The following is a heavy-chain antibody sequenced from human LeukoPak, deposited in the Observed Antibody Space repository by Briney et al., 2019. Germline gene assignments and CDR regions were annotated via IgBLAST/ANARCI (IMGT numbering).Heavy chain of an antibody. V-gene: IGHV4-34*01. CDR3: ARAVATINSPHYYYYGMDV. D-gene: IGHD5-12*01. Sequence: SETLSLTCAVYGGSFSGYYWSWIRQPPGKGLEWIGEINHSGSTNYNPSLKSRVTISVDTSKNQFSLKLSSVTAADTAVYYCARAVATINSPHYYYYGMDVWGQGTTVTVSS. CDR2: INHSGST. J-gene: IGHJ6*02. CDR1: GGSFSGYY.